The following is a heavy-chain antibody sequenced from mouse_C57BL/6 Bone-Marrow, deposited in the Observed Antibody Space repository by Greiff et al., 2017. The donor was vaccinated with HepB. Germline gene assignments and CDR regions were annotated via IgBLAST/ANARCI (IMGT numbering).Heavy chain of an antibody. Sequence: QVQLQQSGTELVKPGASVKLSCKASGYTFTSYWMHWVKQRPGQGLEWIGNINPSNGGTNYNEKFKSKATLTVDKSSSTAYMQLSSLTSEDSAVYDCANSYYSNYVVAYWGQGTLVTVSA. CDR2: INPSNGGT. CDR3: ANSYYSNYVVAY. CDR1: GYTFTSYW. V-gene: IGHV1-53*01. D-gene: IGHD2-5*01. J-gene: IGHJ3*01.